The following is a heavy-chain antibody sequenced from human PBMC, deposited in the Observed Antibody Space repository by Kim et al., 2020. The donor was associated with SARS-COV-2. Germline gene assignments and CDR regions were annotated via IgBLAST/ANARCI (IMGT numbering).Heavy chain of an antibody. D-gene: IGHD2-15*01. CDR2: INPNSGGT. CDR3: ARVWQGIGGNPYFDY. V-gene: IGHV1-2*02. CDR1: GYTFTGYY. J-gene: IGHJ4*02. Sequence: ASVKVSCKAXGYTFTGYYMHWVRQAPGQGLEWMGWINPNSGGTNYAQKFQGRVTMTRDTSISTAYMELSRLRSDDTAVYYCARVWQGIGGNPYFDYWGQGTLGTVSS.